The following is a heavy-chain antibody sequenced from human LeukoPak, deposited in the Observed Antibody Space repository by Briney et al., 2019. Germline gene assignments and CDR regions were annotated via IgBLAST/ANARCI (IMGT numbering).Heavy chain of an antibody. J-gene: IGHJ4*02. Sequence: SETLSLTCTVSGASISGYHWSWIRQPPGKGLEWIGYIYYSGSTSYNPSLKSRATIPLDTSKNQFSLRLSSVTAADTAVYYCARLQMDTAMVRFDYWGQGTLVTVSS. D-gene: IGHD5-18*01. CDR1: GASISGYH. V-gene: IGHV4-59*08. CDR2: IYYSGST. CDR3: ARLQMDTAMVRFDY.